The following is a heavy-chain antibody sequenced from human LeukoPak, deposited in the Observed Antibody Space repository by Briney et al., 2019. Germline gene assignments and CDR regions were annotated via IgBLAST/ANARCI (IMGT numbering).Heavy chain of an antibody. Sequence: PGGSLRLSCAASGFTVSSNYMSWVRQAPGKGLEWVSVTYSGGSTYYADSVKGRFTISRDNSKNTLYLQMNSLRAEDTAVYYCARDSSGWNYYYYMDVWGKGTTVTISS. V-gene: IGHV3-66*01. D-gene: IGHD6-19*01. J-gene: IGHJ6*03. CDR3: ARDSSGWNYYYYMDV. CDR1: GFTVSSNY. CDR2: TYSGGST.